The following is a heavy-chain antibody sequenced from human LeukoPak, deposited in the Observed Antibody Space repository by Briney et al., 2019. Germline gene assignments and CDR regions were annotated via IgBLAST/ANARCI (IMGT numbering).Heavy chain of an antibody. CDR1: GGSISSSSYY. J-gene: IGHJ6*02. CDR2: IYYSGNT. V-gene: IGHV4-39*01. CDR3: ARRGNVFYYGMDV. Sequence: SETLSLTCTVSGGSISSSSYYWGWIRQPPGKGLEWIGIIYYSGNTYYNPSLKSRVTISVDTSKNQFSLKLSSVTAADTAVYYCARRGNVFYYGMDVWGQGTTVTVSS. D-gene: IGHD2-8*01.